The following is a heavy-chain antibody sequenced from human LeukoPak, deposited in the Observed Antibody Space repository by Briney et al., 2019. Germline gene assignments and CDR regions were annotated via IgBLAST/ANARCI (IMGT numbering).Heavy chain of an antibody. D-gene: IGHD6-6*01. V-gene: IGHV3-7*01. CDR3: ARGHEYSSSSVLVPKNWFDP. J-gene: IGHJ5*02. Sequence: GGSLRLSCAASGFTFSTYWMTWVRQAPGKGLEWVAKIKQDGSEINYVNSVKGRFTISRDNAKNSLYLQMNSLRAEDTAVYYCARGHEYSSSSVLVPKNWFDPWGQGTLVTVSS. CDR1: GFTFSTYW. CDR2: IKQDGSEI.